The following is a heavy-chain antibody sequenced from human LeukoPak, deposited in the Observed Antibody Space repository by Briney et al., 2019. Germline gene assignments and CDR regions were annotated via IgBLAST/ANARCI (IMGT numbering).Heavy chain of an antibody. CDR2: ISGYNGNT. CDR1: GYTFTTYG. CDR3: ARVYDFSSSYSKVEVTPGQHYYYYYYMDV. J-gene: IGHJ6*03. V-gene: IGHV1-18*01. D-gene: IGHD3-3*01. Sequence: ASVKVSCKASGYTFTTYGIGWVRQAPGQGLEGMGWISGYNGNTDYEQRLQGRVTMTTDTATTTAYMELSSLSSEATAVYYCARVYDFSSSYSKVEVTPGQHYYYYYYMDVWGKGTTVTVSS.